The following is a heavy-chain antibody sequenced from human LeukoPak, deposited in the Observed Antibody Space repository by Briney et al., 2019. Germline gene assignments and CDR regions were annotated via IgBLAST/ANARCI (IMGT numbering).Heavy chain of an antibody. CDR1: GYTFTSYA. CDR2: INTNTGNP. V-gene: IGHV7-4-1*02. J-gene: IGHJ4*02. D-gene: IGHD5-24*01. Sequence: ASVKVSCKASGYTFTSYAMNWVRQAPGQGLEWMGWINTNTGNPTYAQGFTGRFVFSLDTSVSTAYLQISSLKAEDTAVYYCARVRGIRRDGYNLVLGYWGQGTLVTVSS. CDR3: ARVRGIRRDGYNLVLGY.